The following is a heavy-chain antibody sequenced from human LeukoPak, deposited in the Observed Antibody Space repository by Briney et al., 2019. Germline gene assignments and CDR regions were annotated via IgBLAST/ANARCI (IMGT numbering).Heavy chain of an antibody. D-gene: IGHD6-13*01. Sequence: PGGSLRLSCAASGFTFDDYGISWVRQAPGKGLEWVSGINWNGGSTGYADSVKGRFTISRDNAKNSLYLQMNSLRAEDTALYHCARSPSSSWYYFDYWGQGTLVTVSS. CDR1: GFTFDDYG. J-gene: IGHJ4*02. CDR2: INWNGGST. V-gene: IGHV3-20*01. CDR3: ARSPSSSWYYFDY.